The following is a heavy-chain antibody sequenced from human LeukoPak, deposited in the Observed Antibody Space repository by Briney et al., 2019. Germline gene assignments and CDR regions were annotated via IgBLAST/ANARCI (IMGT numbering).Heavy chain of an antibody. D-gene: IGHD2/OR15-2a*01. J-gene: IGHJ6*02. V-gene: IGHV3-30*18. CDR1: GFTFSSYG. Sequence: GGSLRLSCAASGFTFSSYGMHWVRQAPGKGLEWVAVISYDGSNKYYADSVKGRFTISRDNSKNTLYLQMNSLRAEDTAVYYCAKDVSALSHYYGMHVWGQGTTVTVSS. CDR3: AKDVSALSHYYGMHV. CDR2: ISYDGSNK.